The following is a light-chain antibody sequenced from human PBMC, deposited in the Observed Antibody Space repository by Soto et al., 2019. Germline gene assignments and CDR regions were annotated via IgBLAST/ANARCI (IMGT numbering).Light chain of an antibody. CDR1: QSISSW. V-gene: IGKV1-39*01. J-gene: IGKJ1*01. CDR2: AAS. Sequence: DIQMTQSPTTLSASVGARVTISYWASQSISSWLAWYQQKKGKAPKILIYAASSLQSGVPSRFSGSGYGTDFNLTISSLQTEDFATYYCQQSYSTLWTFGQGTKVDIK. CDR3: QQSYSTLWT.